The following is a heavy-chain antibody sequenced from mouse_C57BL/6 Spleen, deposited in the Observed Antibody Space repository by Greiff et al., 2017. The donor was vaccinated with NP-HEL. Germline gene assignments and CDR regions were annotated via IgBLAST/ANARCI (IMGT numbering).Heavy chain of an antibody. CDR1: GYTFTDYY. CDR3: ARGGLLRSSYYYAMDY. D-gene: IGHD1-1*01. J-gene: IGHJ4*01. Sequence: EVQLQQSGPELVKPGASVKISCKASGYTFTDYYMNWVKQSHGKSLEWIGDINPNNGGTSYNQKFKGKATLTVDKSSSTAYMELRSLTSEDSAVYYCARGGLLRSSYYYAMDYWGQGTSVTVSS. V-gene: IGHV1-26*01. CDR2: INPNNGGT.